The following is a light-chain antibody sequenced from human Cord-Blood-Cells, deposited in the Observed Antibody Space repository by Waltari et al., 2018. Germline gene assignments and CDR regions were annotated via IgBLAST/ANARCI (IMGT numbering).Light chain of an antibody. Sequence: EIVMTQSPATLSVSPGERATLSCRASQSVSSNLAWYQQKPGQAPRLLIPGASTRATGIPARFSGSGSGTEFTLTISSLQSEDFAVYYCQQYNNWPPLTFGQGTRLEIK. CDR1: QSVSSN. CDR3: QQYNNWPPLT. J-gene: IGKJ5*01. CDR2: GAS. V-gene: IGKV3-15*01.